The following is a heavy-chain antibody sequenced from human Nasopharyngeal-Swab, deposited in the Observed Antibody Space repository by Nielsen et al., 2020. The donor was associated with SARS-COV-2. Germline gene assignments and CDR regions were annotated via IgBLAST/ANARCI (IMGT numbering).Heavy chain of an antibody. CDR1: GFLFGNYA. CDR3: AKDYDIGY. D-gene: IGHD3-9*01. CDR2: IGGNGART. J-gene: IGHJ4*02. Sequence: GESLKISCFASGFLFGNYALAWVRQAPGKGLEWVSAIGGNGARTHYADSVRGRFIISRDNSKSTLDLQMNSLRTEDTAVYYCAKDYDIGYWGQGTLVTVSS. V-gene: IGHV3-23*01.